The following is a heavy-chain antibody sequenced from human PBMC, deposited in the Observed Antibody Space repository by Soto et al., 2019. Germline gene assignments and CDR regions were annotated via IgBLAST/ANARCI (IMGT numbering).Heavy chain of an antibody. J-gene: IGHJ6*02. CDR3: AGVTSNIFYGMDV. CDR2: ISYDGSNK. V-gene: IGHV3-30*14. CDR1: GFTFSSYA. Sequence: GGSLRLSCAASGFTFSSYAMHWVRQAPGKGLEWVAVISYDGSNKYYADSVKGRFTISRDNAKNSLYLQMNSLRAEDTALYYCAGVTSNIFYGMDVSGQGTTVTVSS. D-gene: IGHD2-8*01.